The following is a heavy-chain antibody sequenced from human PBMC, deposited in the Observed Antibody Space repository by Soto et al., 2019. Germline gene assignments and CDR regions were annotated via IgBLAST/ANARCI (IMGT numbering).Heavy chain of an antibody. V-gene: IGHV3-23*01. CDR3: AKDLYGSDLPFDS. CDR2: ISGSGEHT. J-gene: IGHJ4*02. D-gene: IGHD5-12*01. Sequence: GGSLRLSCAASGFTFTKYAMTWVRQAPGKGLEWLSVISGSGEHTFYADSVKGRFTISRDNSKNTLYLQMTSLRAEDSALYYCAKDLYGSDLPFDSWGQGTLVTVSS. CDR1: GFTFTKYA.